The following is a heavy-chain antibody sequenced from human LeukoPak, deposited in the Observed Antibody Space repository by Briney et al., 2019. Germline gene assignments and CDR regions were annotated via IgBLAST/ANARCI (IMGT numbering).Heavy chain of an antibody. Sequence: KPSETLSLTCAVSGYSISSSYQWAWIRQPPGKTLEWIGSIYHSGSAHYNPSLKSRATISVDTSNNQFSLRLSSVTAADTAVYYCARDPRWLTPDCSSTSCYENYFDPWGQGTLVTVSS. J-gene: IGHJ5*02. D-gene: IGHD2-2*01. CDR2: IYHSGSA. CDR1: GYSISSSYQ. V-gene: IGHV4-38-2*02. CDR3: ARDPRWLTPDCSSTSCYENYFDP.